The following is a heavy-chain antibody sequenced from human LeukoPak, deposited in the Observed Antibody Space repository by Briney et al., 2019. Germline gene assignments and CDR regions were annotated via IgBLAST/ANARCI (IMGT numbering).Heavy chain of an antibody. Sequence: SETLSLTCTVSGGSLSNYYWSWVRQPPGKGLEWIAYIYDNGRTNYNPSLNSRVTISIDTSKNQLSLTLSSVTAADTAVYYCARHPSWPAYGGAFDHWGQGTLVIVSS. D-gene: IGHD4-23*01. CDR2: IYDNGRT. CDR3: ARHPSWPAYGGAFDH. J-gene: IGHJ4*02. CDR1: GGSLSNYY. V-gene: IGHV4-59*08.